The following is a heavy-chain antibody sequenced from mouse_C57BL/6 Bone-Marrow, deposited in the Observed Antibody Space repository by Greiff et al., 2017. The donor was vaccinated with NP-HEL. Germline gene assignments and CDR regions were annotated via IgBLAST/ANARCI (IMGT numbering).Heavy chain of an antibody. V-gene: IGHV6-3*01. D-gene: IGHD1-1*01. J-gene: IGHJ1*03. Sequence: DVKLVESGGGLVQPGGSMKLSCVASGFTFSNYWMNWVRQSPEKGLEWVAQIRLKSDNYATHYAESVKGRFTISRDDSKSSVYLPMNDLRAEDTGIYYCTDLLITTVVAGWYFDVWGTGTTVTVSS. CDR2: IRLKSDNYAT. CDR1: GFTFSNYW. CDR3: TDLLITTVVAGWYFDV.